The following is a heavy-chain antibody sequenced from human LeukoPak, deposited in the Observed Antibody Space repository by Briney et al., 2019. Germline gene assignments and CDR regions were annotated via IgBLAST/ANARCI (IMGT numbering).Heavy chain of an antibody. D-gene: IGHD5-18*01. Sequence: ASVKVSCKASGGTFSGYAISWVRQAPGQGLEWMGGINPISGGTNYAQKFQGRVTMTRDTSISTAYMELSRLRSDDTAVYYCARLLSDTAMVPYYYYYYMDVWGKGTTVTVSS. CDR3: ARLLSDTAMVPYYYYYYMDV. CDR1: GGTFSGYA. CDR2: INPISGGT. V-gene: IGHV1-2*02. J-gene: IGHJ6*03.